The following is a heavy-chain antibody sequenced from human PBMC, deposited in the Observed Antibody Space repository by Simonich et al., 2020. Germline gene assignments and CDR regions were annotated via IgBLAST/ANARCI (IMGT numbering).Heavy chain of an antibody. CDR3: ARDRNWGWFDP. CDR2: ISYDGRNK. Sequence: QVQLVESGGGVVQPGRSLRLSCAASGFTFSSYAMHWVRQAPGKGREWVAVISYDGRNKYYADSVKGRFTISRDNSKNTRYLQMNSLRAEDTAVYYCARDRNWGWFDPWGQGTLVTVSS. J-gene: IGHJ5*02. D-gene: IGHD7-27*01. V-gene: IGHV3-30*07. CDR1: GFTFSSYA.